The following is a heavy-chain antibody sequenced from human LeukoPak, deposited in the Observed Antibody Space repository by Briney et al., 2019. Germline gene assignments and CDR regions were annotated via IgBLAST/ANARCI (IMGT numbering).Heavy chain of an antibody. CDR3: ARDDGLDVFDV. CDR1: GFTFSDYY. CDR2: ISSSSSDT. Sequence: GGSLRLSCAASGFTFSDYYMSWIRQAPGKGLEWVSSISSSSSDTKYADSVKGRFTISRDNAKKSLYLQMNSLRAEDTAVYYCARDDGLDVFDVWGLGTAVTVSS. V-gene: IGHV3-11*05. D-gene: IGHD2-8*01. J-gene: IGHJ3*01.